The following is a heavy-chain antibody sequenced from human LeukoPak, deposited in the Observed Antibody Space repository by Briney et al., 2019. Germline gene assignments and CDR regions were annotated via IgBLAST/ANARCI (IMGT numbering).Heavy chain of an antibody. J-gene: IGHJ4*02. CDR3: GRPKTLGGYNYEFEF. CDR2: VYPATSDT. V-gene: IGHV5-51*01. D-gene: IGHD5-18*01. CDR1: GYSFPNYW. Sequence: GESLKISCKGSGYSFPNYWIGWVRQMPGKGLEWIGIVYPATSDTTYSPSFQGQVTISADKSSSTAYLQWSSLKASDTAIYYCGRPKTLGGYNYEFEFWGQGTLVTVSS.